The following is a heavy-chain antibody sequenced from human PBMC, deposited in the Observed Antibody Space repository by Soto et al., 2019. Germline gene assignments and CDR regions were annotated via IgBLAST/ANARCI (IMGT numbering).Heavy chain of an antibody. J-gene: IGHJ5*02. CDR3: ATRSSCGYYGDRWFDP. CDR2: FDPEDGET. CDR1: GYTLTELS. Sequence: ASVKVSCKVSGYTLTELSMHWVRQAPGKGLEWMGGFDPEDGETIYAQKFQGRVTMTEDTSTDTAYMELSSLRSEDTAVYYCATRSSCGYYGDRWFDPWGPGTLVTSPQ. V-gene: IGHV1-24*01. D-gene: IGHD3-22*01.